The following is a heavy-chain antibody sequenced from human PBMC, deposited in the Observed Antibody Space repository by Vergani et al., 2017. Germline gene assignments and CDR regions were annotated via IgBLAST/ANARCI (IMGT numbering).Heavy chain of an antibody. CDR2: INHSGST. Sequence: QVQLQQWGAGLLKPSETLPLTCAVYGGSFSGYYWSWIRQPPGKGLEWIGEINHSGSTNYNPSLKSRVTISVDTSKNQFSLKLSSVTAADTAVYYCARDPTGXRGPVAARSGYMDVWGKGTTVTVSS. V-gene: IGHV4-34*01. CDR3: ARDPTGXRGPVAARSGYMDV. J-gene: IGHJ6*03. CDR1: GGSFSGYY. D-gene: IGHD6-6*01.